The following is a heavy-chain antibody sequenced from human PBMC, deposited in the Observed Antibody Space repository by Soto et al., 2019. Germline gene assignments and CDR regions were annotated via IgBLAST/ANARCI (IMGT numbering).Heavy chain of an antibody. V-gene: IGHV4-31*03. Sequence: QVQLQESGPGLVKPSQTLSLTYTVSGGSISSGGYYWSWIRQHPGKGLEWIGYIYYSGSTYYNPSLKSRVTISVDTSKNQFSLKLSSVTAADTAVYYCARIVVPAGAPYYDYWGQGTLVTVSS. CDR2: IYYSGST. CDR1: GGSISSGGYY. CDR3: ARIVVPAGAPYYDY. D-gene: IGHD2-2*01. J-gene: IGHJ4*02.